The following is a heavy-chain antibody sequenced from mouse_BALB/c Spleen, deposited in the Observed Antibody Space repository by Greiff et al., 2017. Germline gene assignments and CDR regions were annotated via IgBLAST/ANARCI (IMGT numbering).Heavy chain of an antibody. CDR3: ARITTVVARGDY. D-gene: IGHD1-1*01. CDR2: IYPGDGDT. J-gene: IGHJ2*01. Sequence: QVQLQQSGAELVRPGSSVKISCKASGYAFSSYWMYWVKQRPGQGLEWIGQIYPGDGDTNYNGKFKGKATLTADKSSSTAYMQLSSLTSEDSAVYFCARITTVVARGDYWGQGTTLTVSS. V-gene: IGHV1-80*01. CDR1: GYAFSSYW.